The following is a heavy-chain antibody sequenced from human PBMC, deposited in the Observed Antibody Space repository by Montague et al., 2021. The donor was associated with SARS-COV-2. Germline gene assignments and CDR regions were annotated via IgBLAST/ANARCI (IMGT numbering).Heavy chain of an antibody. CDR3: AGENNWNLNGWFDP. V-gene: IGHV4-59*01. D-gene: IGHD1-20*01. J-gene: IGHJ5*02. CDR1: GGSISSYY. Sequence: SETLSLTCTVSGGSISSYYWSWIRQPPGKGLEWIGYIYYSGSTNYNPSLKSRVTISVDTSKNQFSLKLSPVTAADTAVYYCAGENNWNLNGWFDPWGQGTRVIVSS. CDR2: IYYSGST.